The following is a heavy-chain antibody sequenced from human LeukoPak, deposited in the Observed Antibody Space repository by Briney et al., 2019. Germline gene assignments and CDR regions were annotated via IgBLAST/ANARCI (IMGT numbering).Heavy chain of an antibody. CDR3: ARDSGTSYYDY. J-gene: IGHJ4*02. CDR1: GYTLTFTAYF. V-gene: IGHV1-2*02. CDR2: INPDSGGT. Sequence: ASVTVSCKASGYTLTFTAYFVPWVRQAPGQGLEWMGWINPDSGGTKYAQKFQGRVTMTRDTSISTVFMELSSLTSDDTAVYYCARDSGTSYYDYWGQGTLVTVSS. D-gene: IGHD2-2*01.